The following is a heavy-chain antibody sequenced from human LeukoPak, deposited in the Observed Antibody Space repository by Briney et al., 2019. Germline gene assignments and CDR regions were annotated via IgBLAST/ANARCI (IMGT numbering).Heavy chain of an antibody. Sequence: GGSLRLSCAASGFTFDDYAMHWVRQAPGKGLEWVSGISWNSGSIGYADSVKGRFTISRDNAKNSLYLQMNSLRAEDTALYYCAKTPLKYYDSSGYYDYWGQGTLVTVSS. D-gene: IGHD3-22*01. J-gene: IGHJ4*02. CDR1: GFTFDDYA. CDR2: ISWNSGSI. V-gene: IGHV3-9*01. CDR3: AKTPLKYYDSSGYYDY.